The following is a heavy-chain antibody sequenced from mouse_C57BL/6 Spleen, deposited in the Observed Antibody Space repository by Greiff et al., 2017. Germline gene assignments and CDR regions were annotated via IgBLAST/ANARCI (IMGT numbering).Heavy chain of an antibody. CDR3: ARGKYEGGYAMDY. D-gene: IGHD2-3*01. V-gene: IGHV1-82*01. CDR2: IYPGDGDT. Sequence: QVQLQQSGPELVKPGASVKISCKASGYAFSSSWMNWVKQRPGKGLEWIGRIYPGDGDTNYNGKFKGQATLTADKSSSTAYMQLSSLTSEDSAVYFCARGKYEGGYAMDYWGKGTSVTVSS. CDR1: GYAFSSSW. J-gene: IGHJ4*01.